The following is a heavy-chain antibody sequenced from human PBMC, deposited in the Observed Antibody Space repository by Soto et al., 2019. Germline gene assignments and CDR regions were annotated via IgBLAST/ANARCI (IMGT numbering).Heavy chain of an antibody. Sequence: GGSLRLSCAASGFTVSSNYMSWVRQAPGKGLEWVSVIYSGGSTYYADSVKGRFTISRDNSKNTLYLQMNSLRAEDTAVYYCARADSGYAHGYYYYGMDVWGQGTTVTVS. CDR1: GFTVSSNY. CDR3: ARADSGYAHGYYYYGMDV. J-gene: IGHJ6*02. V-gene: IGHV3-66*01. CDR2: IYSGGST. D-gene: IGHD5-12*01.